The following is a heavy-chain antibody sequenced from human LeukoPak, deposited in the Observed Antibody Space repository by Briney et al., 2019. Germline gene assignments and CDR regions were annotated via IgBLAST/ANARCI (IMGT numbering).Heavy chain of an antibody. V-gene: IGHV4-59*01. CDR2: IYYSGST. CDR1: GGSIRSYY. D-gene: IGHD2-21*01. Sequence: SETLSLTCTVSGGSIRSYYWTWIRQPPGKGLEWIGYIYYSGSTNYNPSLKSRVTISVDTSKNQFSLKLSSVTAADTAVYYCARVFDYYFDYWGQGTLVTVSS. J-gene: IGHJ4*02. CDR3: ARVFDYYFDY.